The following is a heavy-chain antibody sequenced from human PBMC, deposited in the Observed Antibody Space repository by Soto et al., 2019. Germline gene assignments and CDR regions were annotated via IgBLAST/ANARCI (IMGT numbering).Heavy chain of an antibody. V-gene: IGHV2-5*02. Sequence: QITLKESGPTLVKPTQTLTLTCTFSGLSLRTSGVGVGWIRQPPGKALEWLALIYWDDDKRYSPSLKSRLTITNDTSKNQVVLTIANMDPVDTGTYYCVHIYTVTTIDYWGQGTLVTVSS. CDR1: GLSLRTSGVG. CDR3: VHIYTVTTIDY. CDR2: IYWDDDK. J-gene: IGHJ4*02. D-gene: IGHD4-17*01.